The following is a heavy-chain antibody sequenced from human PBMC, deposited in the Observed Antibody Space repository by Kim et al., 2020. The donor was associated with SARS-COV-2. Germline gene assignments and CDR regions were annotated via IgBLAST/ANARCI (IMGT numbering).Heavy chain of an antibody. CDR1: GYTFTSYA. D-gene: IGHD3-16*02. V-gene: IGHV7-4-1*02. Sequence: ASVKVSCKASGYTFTSYAMNWVRQAPGQGLEWMGWINTNTGNPTYAQGFTGRFVFSLDTSVSTAYLQISSLKAEDTAVYYCAGQVYDYVWGSYRYTPWGMDVWGQGTTVTVSS. CDR2: INTNTGNP. CDR3: AGQVYDYVWGSYRYTPWGMDV. J-gene: IGHJ6*02.